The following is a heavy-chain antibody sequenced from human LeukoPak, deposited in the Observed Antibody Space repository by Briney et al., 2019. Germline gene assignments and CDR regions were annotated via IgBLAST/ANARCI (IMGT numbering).Heavy chain of an antibody. CDR2: IYYSGST. Sequence: PSQTLSLTCTVSGGSISSGDYYWSWIRQPPGKGLEWIGYIYYSGSTYYNPSLKSRLTISVDTSKNQFSLKLSSVTAADTAVYYCARRGSSWWNWFDPWGQGTLVTVSS. CDR1: GGSISSGDYY. J-gene: IGHJ5*02. CDR3: ARRGSSWWNWFDP. D-gene: IGHD6-13*01. V-gene: IGHV4-30-4*01.